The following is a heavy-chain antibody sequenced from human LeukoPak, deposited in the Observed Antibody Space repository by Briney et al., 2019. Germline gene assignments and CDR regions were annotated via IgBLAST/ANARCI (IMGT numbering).Heavy chain of an antibody. CDR2: IIPIFGTA. CDR3: ARTVLGTYYYDSSGYLPLHWFDP. V-gene: IGHV1-69*13. CDR1: GGTFSSYA. D-gene: IGHD3-22*01. Sequence: ASVKVSCKASGGTFSSYAISWVRQAPGQGLEWMGGIIPIFGTANYAQKFQGRVTITADESTSTAYMELSSLRSEDTAVYYCARTVLGTYYYDSSGYLPLHWFDPRGQGTLVTVSS. J-gene: IGHJ5*02.